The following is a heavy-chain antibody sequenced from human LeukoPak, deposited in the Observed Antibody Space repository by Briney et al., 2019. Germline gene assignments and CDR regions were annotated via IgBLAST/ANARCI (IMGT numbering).Heavy chain of an antibody. Sequence: GGSLRLSCAASGFTFSSYEMHWDRQATGKGLEWVSAIGTAGDTYYPGSVKVRFTISRENAKNSLYLQMNSLRAGDTAVYYCARGARVSARYYYYYMDVWGKGTTVTVSS. J-gene: IGHJ6*03. V-gene: IGHV3-13*01. CDR3: ARGARVSARYYYYYMDV. CDR1: GFTFSSYE. D-gene: IGHD6-6*01. CDR2: IGTAGDT.